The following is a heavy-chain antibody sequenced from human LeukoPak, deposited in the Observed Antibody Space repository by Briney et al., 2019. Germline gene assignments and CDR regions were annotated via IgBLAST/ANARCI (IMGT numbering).Heavy chain of an antibody. D-gene: IGHD1-14*01. CDR1: GFTFSSYA. J-gene: IGHJ4*02. CDR3: AKGGPEKTYYFDY. V-gene: IGHV3-23*01. Sequence: GGSLRLSCAASGFTFSSYAMSWVRQAPGKGREGVSAISGSGGSTYYAGPAKGGCTISQDNSKTTLYLQMTSLRAEDTAVYYCAKGGPEKTYYFDYWGQGTLVTVSS. CDR2: ISGSGGST.